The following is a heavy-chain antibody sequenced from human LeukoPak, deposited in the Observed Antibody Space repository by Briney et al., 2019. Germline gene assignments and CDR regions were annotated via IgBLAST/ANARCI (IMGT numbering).Heavy chain of an antibody. CDR1: GYTFTSYG. CDR3: ARDRAYDYVWGSPYYYMDV. CDR2: ISAYNGNT. J-gene: IGHJ6*03. V-gene: IGHV1-18*01. D-gene: IGHD3-16*01. Sequence: ASVKVSCKASGYTFTSYGISWVRQAPGQGLEWMGWISAYNGNTNYAQKLQGRVTMTTDTSTSTAYMELRSLRSDDTAVYYCARDRAYDYVWGSPYYYMDVWGKGTTVTISS.